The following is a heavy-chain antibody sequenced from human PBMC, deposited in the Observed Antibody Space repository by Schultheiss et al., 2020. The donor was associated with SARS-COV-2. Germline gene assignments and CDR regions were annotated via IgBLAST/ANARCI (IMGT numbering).Heavy chain of an antibody. CDR3: ASTRGNYVLRFLEWLLLGY. CDR2: IIPILGIA. D-gene: IGHD3-3*01. Sequence: SVKVSCKASGYTFTGYYMHWVRQAPGQGLEWMGRIIPILGIANYAQKFQGRVTITADKSTSTAYMELSSLRSEDTAVYYCASTRGNYVLRFLEWLLLGYWGQGTLVTV. J-gene: IGHJ4*02. V-gene: IGHV1-69*02. CDR1: GYTFTGYY.